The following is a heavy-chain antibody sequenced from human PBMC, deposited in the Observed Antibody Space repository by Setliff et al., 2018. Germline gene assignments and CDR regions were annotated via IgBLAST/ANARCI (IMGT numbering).Heavy chain of an antibody. Sequence: ETLSLTCTVSGASINSLSWWSWVRQPPGKGLEWIGEIYHDGNDKYTPSVHYSPSLKSRVTMSVDASKNQISLKLMSVTAADTAVYYCASRNSDGGPEYFQHWGQGALVTVSS. CDR2: IYHDGND. V-gene: IGHV4-4*02. CDR3: ASRNSDGGPEYFQH. D-gene: IGHD1-26*01. CDR1: GASINSLSW. J-gene: IGHJ1*01.